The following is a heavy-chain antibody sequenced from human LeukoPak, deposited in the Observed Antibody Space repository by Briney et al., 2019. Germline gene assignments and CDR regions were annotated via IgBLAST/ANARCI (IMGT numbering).Heavy chain of an antibody. Sequence: SQTLSLTCAISGDTVSTNSAAWSWIRQPPGKGLEWIGYIYYSGSTNYNPSLKSRVTISVDTSKNQFSLKLSSVTAADTAVYYCASLLTGYLGNWFDPWGQGTLVTVSS. CDR3: ASLLTGYLGNWFDP. D-gene: IGHD3-9*01. J-gene: IGHJ5*02. V-gene: IGHV4-61*01. CDR1: GDTVSTNSAA. CDR2: IYYSGST.